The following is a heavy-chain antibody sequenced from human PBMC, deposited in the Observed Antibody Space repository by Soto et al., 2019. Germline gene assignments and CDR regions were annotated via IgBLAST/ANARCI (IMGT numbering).Heavy chain of an antibody. CDR1: GYTFTSYG. V-gene: IGHV1-18*01. Sequence: QVQLVQSGAEVKKPGASVKVSCKASGYTFTSYGISWVRQAPGQGLEWMGWISAYKGNTNYAQKLQGRVPMTPDTSASTAYMELRSLRSADTAVYYCARVDSSSSKNYFDYWGQGTLVTVSS. D-gene: IGHD6-6*01. CDR2: ISAYKGNT. CDR3: ARVDSSSSKNYFDY. J-gene: IGHJ4*02.